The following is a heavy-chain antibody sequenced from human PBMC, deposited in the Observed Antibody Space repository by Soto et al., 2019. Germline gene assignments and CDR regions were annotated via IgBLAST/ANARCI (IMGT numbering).Heavy chain of an antibody. CDR1: GFTFSDHY. Sequence: HPGGSLRLSCAASGFTFSDHYMDWVRQAPGKGLEWVGRTRNKANSNTTEYAASVKGRFTISRDDSKNSLYLQMNSLKTEYSAVYYCARPLYTATSGCPPAVWGQGTTVTVSS. CDR3: ARPLYTATSGCPPAV. V-gene: IGHV3-72*01. CDR2: TRNKANSNTT. D-gene: IGHD3-22*01. J-gene: IGHJ6*02.